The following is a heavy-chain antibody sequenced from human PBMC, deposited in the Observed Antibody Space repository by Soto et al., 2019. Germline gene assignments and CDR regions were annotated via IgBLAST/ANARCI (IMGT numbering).Heavy chain of an antibody. J-gene: IGHJ4*02. V-gene: IGHV4-4*02. CDR1: GGSISSRNW. CDR3: ARVGGVPSSSPGVAY. D-gene: IGHD6-13*01. CDR2: IYHSGNT. Sequence: SETLYLTCAVSGGSISSRNWWRWVRQPPGKGLEWIGEIYHSGNTNYNPSLKSRVTMAVDKSRNQFSLKLSSVTAIDTAVYYCARVGGVPSSSPGVAYWGQGILVT.